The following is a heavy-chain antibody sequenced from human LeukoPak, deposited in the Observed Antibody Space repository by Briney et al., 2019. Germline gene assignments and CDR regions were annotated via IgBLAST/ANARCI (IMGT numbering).Heavy chain of an antibody. CDR2: ISGSGGST. J-gene: IGHJ4*02. Sequence: GGSLRLSCAASGFTFSSYAMNWVRQAPGKGLEWVSTISGSGGSTSYADSVMGRFTISRDNSKNTLYLQMNSLRAEDTAVYYCAKDFTAAHYSFDYWGQGTLVTVSS. CDR3: AKDFTAAHYSFDY. V-gene: IGHV3-23*01. D-gene: IGHD6-13*01. CDR1: GFTFSSYA.